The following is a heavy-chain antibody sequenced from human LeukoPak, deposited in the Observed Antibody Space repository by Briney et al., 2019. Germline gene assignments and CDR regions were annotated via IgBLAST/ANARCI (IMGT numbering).Heavy chain of an antibody. J-gene: IGHJ5*02. D-gene: IGHD5/OR15-5a*01. Sequence: GGSLRLSCAASGFTFSSYSMNWVRQAPGKGLEWVSSISSSGSYIYYADSVKGRFTISRDNAKNSLPLQINSLRAEDTAVYYCARESTEDRPGSWGQGTLVTVSS. CDR2: ISSSGSYI. V-gene: IGHV3-21*01. CDR1: GFTFSSYS. CDR3: ARESTEDRPGS.